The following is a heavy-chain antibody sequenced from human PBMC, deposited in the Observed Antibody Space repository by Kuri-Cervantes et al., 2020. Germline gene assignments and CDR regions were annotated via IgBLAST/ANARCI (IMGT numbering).Heavy chain of an antibody. CDR1: GGSVSSGSYY. V-gene: IGHV4-31*03. CDR2: IYYSGST. CDR3: AREVEKTQGLYWYFDL. D-gene: IGHD4-23*01. J-gene: IGHJ2*01. Sequence: SETLSLTCTVSGGSVSSGSYYWSWIRQHPGKGLEWIGYIYYSGSTYYNPSLKSRVTISVDTSKNQFSLKLSSVTAADTAVYYCAREVEKTQGLYWYFDLWGRGTLVTVSS.